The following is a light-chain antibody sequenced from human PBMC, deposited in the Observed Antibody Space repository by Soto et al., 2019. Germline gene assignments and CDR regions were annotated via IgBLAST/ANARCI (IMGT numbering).Light chain of an antibody. CDR1: QSVSSN. CDR2: SAS. Sequence: IVMTQSPATLSVSPGERATLSCRASQSVSSNLAWYQQKAGQAPRLLIYSASTRATGIPARFSGSGSGTEFTLTISSLQSEDFAVYYCQQYKKWPPPLFGQGTRLEIK. J-gene: IGKJ5*01. V-gene: IGKV3-15*01. CDR3: QQYKKWPPPL.